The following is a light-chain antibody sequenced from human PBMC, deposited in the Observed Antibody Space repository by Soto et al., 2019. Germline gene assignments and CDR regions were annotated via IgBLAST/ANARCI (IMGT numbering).Light chain of an antibody. CDR2: EVS. Sequence: QSAVTQPASVSGSPGQSITSSCTGTSSDVVGYNYVSWYQQFPGKAPRLIIYEVSSRPSGVSNRFSGSKSGNTASLTISGLRAEDEADYFCSSYTGTRALILFGGGTKLTVL. V-gene: IGLV2-14*01. CDR1: SSDVVGYNY. CDR3: SSYTGTRALIL. J-gene: IGLJ2*01.